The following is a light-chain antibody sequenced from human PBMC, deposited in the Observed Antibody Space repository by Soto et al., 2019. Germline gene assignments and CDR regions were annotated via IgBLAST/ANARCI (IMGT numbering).Light chain of an antibody. CDR2: DAS. CDR1: QSVSTS. Sequence: EIVMTQSPATLSVSPGERVTLSCRASQSVSTSLAWYQQKPGQAPRLLIFDASTRATGIPARFSGSGSGTEFTLTISSLQSEDFAVYYCQQCNNWPPLTFGGGTKVEI. J-gene: IGKJ4*01. CDR3: QQCNNWPPLT. V-gene: IGKV3-15*01.